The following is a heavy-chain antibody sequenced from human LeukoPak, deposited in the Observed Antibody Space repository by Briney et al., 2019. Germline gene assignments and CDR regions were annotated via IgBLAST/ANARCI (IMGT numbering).Heavy chain of an antibody. Sequence: GGSLRLSCAASGFTFSSSAMSWVRQAPGKGLEWVSGISGSGGSTSYADCVRGRFTISRDNSKNTVYLQMNSLRVEDTAVYYCTKHRNAFDIWGQGTMVTVSS. V-gene: IGHV3-23*01. CDR1: GFTFSSSA. CDR3: TKHRNAFDI. CDR2: ISGSGGST. J-gene: IGHJ3*02.